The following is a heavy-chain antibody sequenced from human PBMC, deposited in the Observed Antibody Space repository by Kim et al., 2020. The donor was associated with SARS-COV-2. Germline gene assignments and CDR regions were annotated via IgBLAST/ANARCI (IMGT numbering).Heavy chain of an antibody. D-gene: IGHD2-2*01. J-gene: IGHJ6*02. Sequence: GGSLRLSCAASGFTFSSYWMSWVRQAPGKGLEWVANIKQDGSEKYYVDSVKGRFTISRDNAKNSLYLQMNSLRAEDTAVYYCARAYCSSTSCYPIYYYGMDVWGQGTTVTVSS. CDR1: GFTFSSYW. CDR2: IKQDGSEK. CDR3: ARAYCSSTSCYPIYYYGMDV. V-gene: IGHV3-7*01.